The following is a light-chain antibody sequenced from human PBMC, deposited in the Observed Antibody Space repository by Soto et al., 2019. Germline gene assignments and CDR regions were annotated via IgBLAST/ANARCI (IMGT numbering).Light chain of an antibody. CDR1: QTISNN. CDR2: GAS. Sequence: EIVMTRSPATLSVSPGERATLSCRASQTISNNLVWYQQKPGQAPRLLIYGASTRATDIPARFSGSGSGTQFTLTISSLQSEDFGTYYCQQYNAWPGTFGQGTKVEIK. J-gene: IGKJ1*01. CDR3: QQYNAWPGT. V-gene: IGKV3-15*01.